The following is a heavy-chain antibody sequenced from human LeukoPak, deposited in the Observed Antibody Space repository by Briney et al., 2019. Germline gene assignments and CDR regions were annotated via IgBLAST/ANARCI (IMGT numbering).Heavy chain of an antibody. Sequence: GSRTSSGAASGFTFSSYSMNWVRQAPGKGLEWVSSISSSSNFIYYADSVKGRFTISRDNAKNSLYLQMNSLRAEDTAVYYCARDPSFGCPYYWGQAALLTVCS. J-gene: IGHJ4*02. D-gene: IGHD2-15*01. V-gene: IGHV3-21*01. CDR2: ISSSSNFI. CDR3: ARDPSFGCPYY. CDR1: GFTFSSYS.